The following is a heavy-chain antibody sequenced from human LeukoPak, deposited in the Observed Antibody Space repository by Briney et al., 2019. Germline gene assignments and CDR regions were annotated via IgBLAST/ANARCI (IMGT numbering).Heavy chain of an antibody. CDR3: ARDYYDSSGMGPDY. CDR1: GFTFSSYA. J-gene: IGHJ4*02. CDR2: ISGSGGGT. Sequence: GGSLRLSCTVSGFTFSSYAMSWVRQAPGKGLEWVSAISGSGGGTYYADSVKGRFTISRDNAKDSLYLQMNSLRAEDTAVYYCARDYYDSSGMGPDYWGQGTLVTVSS. V-gene: IGHV3-23*01. D-gene: IGHD3-22*01.